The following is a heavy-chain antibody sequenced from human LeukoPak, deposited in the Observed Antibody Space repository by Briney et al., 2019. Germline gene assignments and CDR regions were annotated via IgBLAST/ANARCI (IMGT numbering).Heavy chain of an antibody. D-gene: IGHD5-24*01. CDR2: IGASSAYI. Sequence: PGGSLRLSCAASGFDFSSYTMNWVRQAPGKGLEWVSSIGASSAYIFYADSVKGRFTVSRDNAKSSLFLQMDRLSVEDTAVYYCARESATSSFSFDSWGQGVLVPVSS. V-gene: IGHV3-21*01. CDR3: ARESATSSFSFDS. CDR1: GFDFSSYT. J-gene: IGHJ4*02.